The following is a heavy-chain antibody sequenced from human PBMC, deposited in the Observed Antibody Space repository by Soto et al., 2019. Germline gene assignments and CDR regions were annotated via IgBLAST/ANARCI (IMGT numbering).Heavy chain of an antibody. J-gene: IGHJ5*02. CDR1: GFTFSSYG. CDR3: AKDRYSSGTNWFDP. D-gene: IGHD6-19*01. V-gene: IGHV3-30*18. CDR2: ISYDGSNK. Sequence: GGSLRLSCAASGFTFSSYGMRWVRQAPGKGLEWVAVISYDGSNKYYADSVKGRFTISRDNSKNTLYLQMNSLRAEDTAVYYCAKDRYSSGTNWFDPWGQGTLVTVSS.